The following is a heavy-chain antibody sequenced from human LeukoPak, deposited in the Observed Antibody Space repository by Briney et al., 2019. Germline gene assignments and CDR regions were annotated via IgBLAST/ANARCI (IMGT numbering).Heavy chain of an antibody. Sequence: GGSLRLSCAASGFAFSVYDMSWLRQPPGKGLEWLSTINANSGTTSYAASVRGRFSISRDNSKNTLYLQLNTLRADDTATYYCAKPISGGLAVTADWFHPWGQGTLVVVSS. V-gene: IGHV3-23*01. CDR1: GFAFSVYD. CDR3: AKPISGGLAVTADWFHP. CDR2: INANSGTT. D-gene: IGHD6-19*01. J-gene: IGHJ5*01.